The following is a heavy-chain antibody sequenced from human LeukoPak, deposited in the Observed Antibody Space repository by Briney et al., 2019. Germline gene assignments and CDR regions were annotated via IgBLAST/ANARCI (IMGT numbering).Heavy chain of an antibody. CDR3: ARDLFDYYDSSGYLNY. J-gene: IGHJ4*02. Sequence: GASVKVSCKAPGYTFTGYYMHWVRQAPGQGLEWMGWINPNSGGTNYAQKFQGRVTMTRDTSISTAYMELSRLRSDDTAVYYCARDLFDYYDSSGYLNYWGQGTLVTVSS. D-gene: IGHD3-22*01. V-gene: IGHV1-2*02. CDR1: GYTFTGYY. CDR2: INPNSGGT.